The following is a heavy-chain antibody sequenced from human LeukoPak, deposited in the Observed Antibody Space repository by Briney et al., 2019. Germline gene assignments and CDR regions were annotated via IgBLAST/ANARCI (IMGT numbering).Heavy chain of an antibody. CDR3: ARALMTTVTTYYYYYMDV. CDR2: ISGSGGST. D-gene: IGHD4-17*01. V-gene: IGHV3-23*01. CDR1: GFTFSSYA. J-gene: IGHJ6*03. Sequence: PGGSLRLSCAASGFTFSSYAMSWVRQAPGKGLERVSAISGSGGSTYYADSVKGRFTISRDNSKNTLYLQMNSLRAEDTAVYYCARALMTTVTTYYYYYMDVWGKGTTVTVSS.